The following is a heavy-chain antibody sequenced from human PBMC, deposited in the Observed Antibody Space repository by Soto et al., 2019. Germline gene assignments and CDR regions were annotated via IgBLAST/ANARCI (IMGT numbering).Heavy chain of an antibody. D-gene: IGHD3-22*01. J-gene: IGHJ3*02. CDR1: GGSISSGGYY. V-gene: IGHV4-31*03. Sequence: SETLSLTCTVSGGSISSGGYYWSWIRQHPGKGLEWIGYIYYSGSTYYNPSLKSRVTISVDTSKNQFSLKLSSVTAADTAVYCFARADSSPYYYDSSGFPPDAFDILGQGTMVTVSS. CDR3: ARADSSPYYYDSSGFPPDAFDI. CDR2: IYYSGST.